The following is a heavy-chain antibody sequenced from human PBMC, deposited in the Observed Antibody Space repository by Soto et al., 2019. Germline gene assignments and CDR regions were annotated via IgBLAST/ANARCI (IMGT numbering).Heavy chain of an antibody. D-gene: IGHD3-9*01. V-gene: IGHV3-48*01. CDR2: ISSSSSTI. Sequence: PWGSLRLSCAASGFTFSSYSMNWVRQAPGKGLEWVSYISSSSSTIYYADSVKGRFTISRDNAKNSLYLQMNSLRAEDTAVYYCARESYDILTGYIPFDYWGQGTLVTVSS. CDR3: ARESYDILTGYIPFDY. CDR1: GFTFSSYS. J-gene: IGHJ4*02.